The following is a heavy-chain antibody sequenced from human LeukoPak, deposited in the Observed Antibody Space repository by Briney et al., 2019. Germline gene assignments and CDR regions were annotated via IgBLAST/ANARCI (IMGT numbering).Heavy chain of an antibody. V-gene: IGHV3-30*15. D-gene: IGHD3-10*01. J-gene: IGHJ4*02. CDR2: MSSDGRKE. CDR1: GFTFSSFA. Sequence: TGGSLRLSCAASGFTFSSFAMHWVRQAPGKGLEWVAVMSSDGRKEFYADSVKGRFTISRDNSKSTLFLQMSSLRPEDTAVYYCARDSGGGRSVWGQGTLVTVSS. CDR3: ARDSGGGRSV.